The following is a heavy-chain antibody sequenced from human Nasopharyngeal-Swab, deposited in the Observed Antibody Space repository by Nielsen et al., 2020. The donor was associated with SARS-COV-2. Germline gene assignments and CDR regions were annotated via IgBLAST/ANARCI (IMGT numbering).Heavy chain of an antibody. V-gene: IGHV1-69*13. CDR3: ARVYQYSRRVGY. J-gene: IGHJ4*02. CDR2: IIPIFGTA. D-gene: IGHD6-6*01. CDR1: GGTFRSYA. Sequence: SSVNVSCQASGGTFRSYAISWVRQAPGQGLEWLGGIIPIFGTANYAQKFQGSVTITADESTSTAYMELSSLRSEDTAVYYCARVYQYSRRVGYWGQGTLVTVSS.